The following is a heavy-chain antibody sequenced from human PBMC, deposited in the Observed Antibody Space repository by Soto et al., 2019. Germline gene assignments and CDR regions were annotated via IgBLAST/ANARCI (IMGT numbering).Heavy chain of an antibody. CDR2: IYYDGSNK. D-gene: IGHD2-15*01. J-gene: IGHJ4*02. V-gene: IGHV3-33*01. CDR3: ARAYCSGGICYYYFDY. Sequence: GESLKISCAASGFTFSSYAMHWVRQAPGKGLEWVAVIYYDGSNKYYVDSVKGRFTISRDNSKNTLYLQMNSLRAEDTAEYYCARAYCSGGICYYYFDYWGQGTLVTVSS. CDR1: GFTFSSYA.